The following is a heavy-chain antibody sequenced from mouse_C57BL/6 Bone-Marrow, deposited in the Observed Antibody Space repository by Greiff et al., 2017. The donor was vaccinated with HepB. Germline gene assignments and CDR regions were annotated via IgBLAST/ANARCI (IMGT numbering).Heavy chain of an antibody. V-gene: IGHV14-4*01. J-gene: IGHJ4*01. CDR1: GFNIKDDY. CDR3: TTWSSYAMDY. Sequence: VQLQQSGAELVRPGASVKLSCTASGFNIKDDYMHWVKQRPEQGLERIGWIDPENGDTEYASKFQGKATITADTSSNTAYLQLSSLTSEDTAVYYCTTWSSYAMDYWGQGTSVTVSS. D-gene: IGHD1-1*01. CDR2: IDPENGDT.